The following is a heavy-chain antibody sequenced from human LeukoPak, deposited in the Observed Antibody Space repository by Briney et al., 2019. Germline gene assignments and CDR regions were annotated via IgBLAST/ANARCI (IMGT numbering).Heavy chain of an antibody. CDR3: AKEGTAQISTWYDY. V-gene: IGHV3-30*18. CDR2: VSYEGKSQ. Sequence: PGGSLRLSCATSGFTFSNYGMHWVRQAPGKGLEWVAVVSYEGKSQYYADSVRGRFPISRDNSENTLYLQMNSLRGEDAAVYYCAKEGTAQISTWYDYWGQGTLVTVSS. D-gene: IGHD6-13*01. CDR1: GFTFSNYG. J-gene: IGHJ4*02.